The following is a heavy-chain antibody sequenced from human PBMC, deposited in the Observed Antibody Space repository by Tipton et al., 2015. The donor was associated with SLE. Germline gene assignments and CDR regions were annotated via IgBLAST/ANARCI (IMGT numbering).Heavy chain of an antibody. CDR1: GFTFSSYE. D-gene: IGHD6-13*01. J-gene: IGHJ4*02. CDR3: ARTLQGIAAAAFFDY. Sequence: SLRLSCAASGFTFSSYEMNWVRQAPGKGLEWVSYISSSGSTIYYADSVKGRFTISRDNAKNSLYLQMNSLRAEDTAVYYCARTLQGIAAAAFFDYWGQGTLVTVSP. V-gene: IGHV3-48*03. CDR2: ISSSGSTI.